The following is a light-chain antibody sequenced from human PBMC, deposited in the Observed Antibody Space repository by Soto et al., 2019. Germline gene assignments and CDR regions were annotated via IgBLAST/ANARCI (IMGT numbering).Light chain of an antibody. Sequence: DIQMNQSPSTLSASVGDRVSITCRASQSISRQLAWYQQKPGKAPNLLIYQASNLETGVPSRFTGSGPGAEFTLTISRLQPDDLATYYCLQDQSYRTVGHGTKV. CDR3: LQDQSYRT. CDR2: QAS. V-gene: IGKV1-5*03. CDR1: QSISRQ. J-gene: IGKJ1*01.